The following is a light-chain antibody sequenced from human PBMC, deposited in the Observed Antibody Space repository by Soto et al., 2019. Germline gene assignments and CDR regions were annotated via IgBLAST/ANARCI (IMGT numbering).Light chain of an antibody. CDR3: QSYDSSLSGYV. CDR2: ENN. V-gene: IGLV1-40*01. Sequence: QSVLTQPPSVSEAPGQRVTISCTGGSSNIGAGSEAHWYQQVPGTATKRLIYENNNRPSWVPDRFSGFKSGNSASLAITGLQAEDEAEYYCQSYDSSLSGYVVGNGTKNTVL. J-gene: IGLJ1*01. CDR1: SSNIGAGSE.